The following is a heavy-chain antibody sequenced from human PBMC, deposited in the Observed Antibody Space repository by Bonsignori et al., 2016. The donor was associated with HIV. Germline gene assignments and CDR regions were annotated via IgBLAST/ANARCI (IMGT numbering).Heavy chain of an antibody. CDR2: IDPSSGTT. Sequence: ASVKVSCKASGYTFTNYYMHCVRRAPGQGLEWMGIIDPSSGTTTYAQRFQGRVTMTRDTSTNTVYMELSSLRSEDTAIYYCARGDPPDQYQPHHFHMDVWGEGTTVTVSS. J-gene: IGHJ6*03. CDR3: ARGDPPDQYQPHHFHMDV. CDR1: GYTFTNYY. V-gene: IGHV1-46*01. D-gene: IGHD1-14*01.